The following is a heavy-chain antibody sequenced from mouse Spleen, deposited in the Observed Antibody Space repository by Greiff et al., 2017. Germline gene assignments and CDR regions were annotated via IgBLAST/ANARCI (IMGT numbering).Heavy chain of an antibody. CDR3: ARDPFWYFDV. CDR1: GFTFTDYY. CDR2: IRNKANGFTT. V-gene: IGHV7-3*02. J-gene: IGHJ1*01. Sequence: DVKLQESGGGLVQPGGSLRLSCATSGFTFTDYYMSWVRQPPGKALEWLGFIRNKANGFTTEYSASVKGRFTISRDNSQSILYLQINTLRAEDSATYYCARDPFWYFDVWGAGTTVTVSS.